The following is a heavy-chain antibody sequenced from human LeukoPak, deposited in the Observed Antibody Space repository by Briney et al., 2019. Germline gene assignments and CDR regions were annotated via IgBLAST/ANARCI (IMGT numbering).Heavy chain of an antibody. V-gene: IGHV3-48*01. CDR3: ARVFWGGYAFDI. J-gene: IGHJ3*02. CDR1: GFTFSSYS. Sequence: GGSLRLSCAASGFTFSSYSMNWVRQAPGKGLEWVSYISSSSTIYYADSVKGRFTISRDNAKNSLYLQMNSLRAEDTAVYYCARVFWGGYAFDIWGQGTMVTVSS. D-gene: IGHD7-27*01. CDR2: ISSSSTI.